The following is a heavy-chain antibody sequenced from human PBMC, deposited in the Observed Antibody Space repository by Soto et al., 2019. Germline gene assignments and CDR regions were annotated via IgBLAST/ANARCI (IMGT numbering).Heavy chain of an antibody. CDR2: IYYSGST. J-gene: IGHJ3*02. CDR1: GGSIRSSSYY. CDR3: ARPGWSTDAFDI. Sequence: ASETLSLTCTVSGGSIRSSSYYWGWIRQPPGKGLEWIGSIYYSGSTCYNPSLKSRVTISVDTSKNQFSLKLSSVTAADTAVYYCARPGWSTDAFDIWGQGTMVTVSS. D-gene: IGHD2-15*01. V-gene: IGHV4-39*01.